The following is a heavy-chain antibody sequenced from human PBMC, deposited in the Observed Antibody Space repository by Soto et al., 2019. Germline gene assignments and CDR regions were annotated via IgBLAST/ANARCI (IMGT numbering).Heavy chain of an antibody. CDR3: ARVGNYGDEAHYYYGMDV. D-gene: IGHD4-17*01. J-gene: IGHJ6*02. V-gene: IGHV3-21*01. CDR2: ISSSSSYI. CDR1: GFTFSSYS. Sequence: PGGSLRLSCAASGFTFSSYSMNWVRQAPGKGLEWVSSISSSSSYIYYADSVKGRFTISRDNAKNSLYLQMNSLRAEDTAVYYCARVGNYGDEAHYYYGMDVWGQGTTVTVSS.